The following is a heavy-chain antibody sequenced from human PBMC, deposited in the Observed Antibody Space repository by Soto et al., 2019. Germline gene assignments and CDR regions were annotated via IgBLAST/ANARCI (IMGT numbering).Heavy chain of an antibody. CDR1: GGTLDNYA. CDR3: ARGLRTGNYGMDV. J-gene: IGHJ6*02. Sequence: GASVKVSCKASGGTLDNYAVSWVRQAPGQGLEWMGGVIPMFETVNYAQRFQGRLTIAADESTSTAYMELTSLTSADTAIYFCARGLRTGNYGMDVWGQGTTVTVYS. V-gene: IGHV1-69*13. D-gene: IGHD2-15*01. CDR2: VIPMFETV.